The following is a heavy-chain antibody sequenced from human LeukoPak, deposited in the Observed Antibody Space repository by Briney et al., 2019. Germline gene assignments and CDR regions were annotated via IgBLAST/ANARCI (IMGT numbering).Heavy chain of an antibody. Sequence: PGGSLRLSCVASGFTIGSYRMNWVRQAPGKGLEWISYIDSDSKTIYYADSVKGRFTISRDNAKNSLYLQMNRLRDEDTGVYYCARFHCTNAVCDLRSYHNAMDVWGQGATVTVSS. V-gene: IGHV3-48*02. CDR2: IDSDSKTI. CDR1: GFTIGSYR. J-gene: IGHJ6*02. D-gene: IGHD2-8*01. CDR3: ARFHCTNAVCDLRSYHNAMDV.